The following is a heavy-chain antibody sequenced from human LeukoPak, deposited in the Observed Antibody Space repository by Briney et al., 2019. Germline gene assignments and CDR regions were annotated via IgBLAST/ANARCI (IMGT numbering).Heavy chain of an antibody. J-gene: IGHJ4*02. CDR1: GFIFSNYW. Sequence: GGSLRLSCEASGFIFSNYWMSWVRQAPGKGLEWVANIKQDGSVKNYVDSMEGRFIIPRDNAKNLLYLQMNSLGAEDTAVYYCVRTSRSISSDYWGQGTQVTVSS. D-gene: IGHD3-3*02. CDR2: IKQDGSVK. CDR3: VRTSRSISSDY. V-gene: IGHV3-7*01.